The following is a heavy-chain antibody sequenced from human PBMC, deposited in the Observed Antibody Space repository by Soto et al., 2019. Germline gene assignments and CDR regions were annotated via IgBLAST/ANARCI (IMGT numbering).Heavy chain of an antibody. CDR3: ARGPPIFY. CDR1: GGSISSGGYS. CDR2: IDHSVST. J-gene: IGHJ4*02. D-gene: IGHD3-9*01. Sequence: QLQLQESGSKLVKPSQTLSLTCAVSGGSISSGGYSWSWIRQPPGKGLEWIGYIDHSVSTYYNPSLKSRVTIPVDRSKNQFSLKLSSVTAADTAVYYCARGPPIFYWGQGTLVTVSS. V-gene: IGHV4-30-2*01.